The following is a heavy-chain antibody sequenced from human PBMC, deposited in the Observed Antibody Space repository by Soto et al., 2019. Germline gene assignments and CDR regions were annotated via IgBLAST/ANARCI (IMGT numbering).Heavy chain of an antibody. CDR3: TRAVTTGY. Sequence: GGSLRLSYTASGFTFGYYAMSWFRQAPGKGLEWVGFIRSKAYGGTTEYAASVKGRFTISRDDSKSIAYLQMNSLKTEDTAVYYCTRAVTTGYWGQGTLVTVSS. CDR2: IRSKAYGGTT. CDR1: GFTFGYYA. V-gene: IGHV3-49*03. D-gene: IGHD1-1*01. J-gene: IGHJ4*02.